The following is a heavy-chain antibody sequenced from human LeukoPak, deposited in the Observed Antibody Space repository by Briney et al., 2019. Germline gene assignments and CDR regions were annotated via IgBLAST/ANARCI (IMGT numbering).Heavy chain of an antibody. CDR3: AGDLSAGYSSSWYPYYYYYYGVDV. CDR2: IKQDGSEK. V-gene: IGHV3-7*01. D-gene: IGHD6-13*01. CDR1: GFTFSSYW. Sequence: GGSLRLSCAASGFTFSSYWMSWVRQAPGKGQEWVANIKQDGSEKYYVDSVKGRFTISRDNAKNSLYLQMNSLRAEDTAVYYCAGDLSAGYSSSWYPYYYYYYGVDVWGQGTTVTVSS. J-gene: IGHJ6*02.